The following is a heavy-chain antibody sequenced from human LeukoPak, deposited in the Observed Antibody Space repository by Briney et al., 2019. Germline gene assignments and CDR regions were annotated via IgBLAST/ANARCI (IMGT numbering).Heavy chain of an antibody. CDR1: GGSFSNYY. D-gene: IGHD1-1*01. J-gene: IGHJ4*02. Sequence: SETLSLTCAVYGGSFSNYYWTWIRQTPGKGQEWIGEISHTGDITNYNPALKSRVTISVDSSKKQFSLKVTSVTAADTGVYYCARVPDITARPCDSWGPGTLVTVSS. CDR3: ARVPDITARPCDS. CDR2: ISHTGDIT. V-gene: IGHV4-34*01.